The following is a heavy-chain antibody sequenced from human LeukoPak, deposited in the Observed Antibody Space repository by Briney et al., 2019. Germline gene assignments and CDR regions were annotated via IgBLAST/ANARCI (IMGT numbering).Heavy chain of an antibody. CDR1: GFTFSSYA. CDR2: ISGSGKSA. CDR3: AKAKGALVVITNYDY. V-gene: IGHV3-23*01. J-gene: IGHJ4*02. D-gene: IGHD3-22*01. Sequence: GGSLRLSCAASGFTFSSYAMSWVRQAPGKGLEWVSEISGSGKSAYYADSVKSRFTISRDNSENTLYLQMNSLRAEDTAVYYCAKAKGALVVITNYDYWGQGTLVTVSS.